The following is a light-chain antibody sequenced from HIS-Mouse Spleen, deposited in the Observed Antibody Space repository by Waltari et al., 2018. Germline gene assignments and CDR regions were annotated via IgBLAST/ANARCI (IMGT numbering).Light chain of an antibody. Sequence: QSALTQPASVSGSPGQSITISCTGTSSDVGGYNYVSWYQQHPCKAPKLLIYDVSNRPSGVSNRFSGSKSGNTAALTIAGLQAEDEADYYCISYTSSSTPWVVGGGTKLTVL. CDR1: SSDVGGYNY. J-gene: IGLJ3*02. V-gene: IGLV2-14*03. CDR3: ISYTSSSTPWV. CDR2: DVS.